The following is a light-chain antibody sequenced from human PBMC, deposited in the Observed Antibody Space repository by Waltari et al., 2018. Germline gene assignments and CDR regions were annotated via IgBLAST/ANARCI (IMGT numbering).Light chain of an antibody. V-gene: IGLV2-23*02. Sequence: QSALTQPASVSGSPGLSITISCTGTSSDVGSYNFVSWYQQHPGKAPKLMFDDVTKRPSGVSNRFSGSKSGNTASLTISGLQAGDEADYYCCSYASTTWVFGGGTRLTVL. CDR1: SSDVGSYNF. J-gene: IGLJ3*02. CDR2: DVT. CDR3: CSYASTTWV.